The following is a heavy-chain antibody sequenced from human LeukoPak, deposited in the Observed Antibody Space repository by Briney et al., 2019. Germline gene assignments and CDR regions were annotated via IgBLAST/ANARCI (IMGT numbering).Heavy chain of an antibody. CDR1: GFTFSSYG. J-gene: IGHJ6*02. CDR2: IWFDGKNE. Sequence: QAGGSLRLSCAASGFTFSSYGMHWVRQAPGKGLEWVADIWFDGKNEHFADSVKGRFTISRDNSKNTMYLQINSLRAEDTAVYYCARDRHCANGVRHSPPGMDVWGQGTTVTVSS. CDR3: ARDRHCANGVRHSPPGMDV. D-gene: IGHD2-8*01. V-gene: IGHV3-33*01.